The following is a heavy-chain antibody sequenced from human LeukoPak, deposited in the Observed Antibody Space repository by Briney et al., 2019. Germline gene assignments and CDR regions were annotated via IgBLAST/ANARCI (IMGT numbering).Heavy chain of an antibody. V-gene: IGHV3-9*01. Sequence: GGSLRLSCAASGFTFDDYAMHWVRQAPGKGLEWVSGISWNSGSIGYADSVKGRFTISRDNAKNSLYLQMNSLRAEDTALYYCAKDLEYQLLSEESLFDYWGQGTLVTVAS. D-gene: IGHD2-2*01. J-gene: IGHJ4*02. CDR2: ISWNSGSI. CDR3: AKDLEYQLLSEESLFDY. CDR1: GFTFDDYA.